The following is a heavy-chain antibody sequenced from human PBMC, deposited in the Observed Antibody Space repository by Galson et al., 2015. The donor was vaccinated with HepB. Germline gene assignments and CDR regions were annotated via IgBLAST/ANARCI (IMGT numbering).Heavy chain of an antibody. CDR3: ARSGLRYSDWLIS. V-gene: IGHV1-18*01. CDR2: ISAYNGNT. Sequence: SVKVSCKASDYTFTNYGITWVRQAPGQGLEWMGWISAYNGNTTYAQKLQGRVTLTTDTSTSTAYMELRSLSSDDTAVYYCARSGLRYSDWLISWGQGTLLTVSS. D-gene: IGHD3-9*01. CDR1: DYTFTNYG. J-gene: IGHJ4*02.